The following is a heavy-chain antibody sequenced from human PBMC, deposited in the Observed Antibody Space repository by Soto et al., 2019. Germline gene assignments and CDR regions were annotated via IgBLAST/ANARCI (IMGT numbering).Heavy chain of an antibody. CDR3: ARLLWFGEQAYYYYGMDV. CDR2: INPSGGST. CDR1: GYTFTSYY. Sequence: ASVKVSCKASGYTFTSYYMHWVRQAPGQGLEWMGIINPSGGSTSYAQKFQGRVTMTRDTSTSTVYMELSSLRSEDTAVYYCARLLWFGEQAYYYYGMDVWGQGTTVTVSS. D-gene: IGHD3-10*01. V-gene: IGHV1-46*01. J-gene: IGHJ6*02.